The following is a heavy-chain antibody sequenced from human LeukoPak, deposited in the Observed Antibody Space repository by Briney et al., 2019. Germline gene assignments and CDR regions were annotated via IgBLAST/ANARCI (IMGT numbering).Heavy chain of an antibody. CDR1: GFSISSGHY. Sequence: SETLSLTCTVSGFSISSGHYWGWVRQPPGAGLEWIGSVYQSGTTYYNPSLKSRVTTSVDMSKNQLSLRLSSVTAADTAVYYCTTIKRGNIFGYFDFWGQGILVTVSS. D-gene: IGHD5-18*01. CDR3: TTIKRGNIFGYFDF. J-gene: IGHJ4*02. CDR2: VYQSGTT. V-gene: IGHV4-38-2*02.